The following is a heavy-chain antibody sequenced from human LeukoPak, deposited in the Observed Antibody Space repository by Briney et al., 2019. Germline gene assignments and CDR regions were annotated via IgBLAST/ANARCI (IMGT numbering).Heavy chain of an antibody. CDR3: ARELIVGATGFVY. Sequence: SETLSLTCNVSGASISSSTYHWGWIRQPPGKGLEWIASIYYRGRTYYNPSLKSRVTISVDTSKNQFSLKLSSVTAADTAVYYCARELIVGATGFVYWGQGTLVTVSS. V-gene: IGHV4-39*07. CDR1: GASISSSTYH. D-gene: IGHD1-26*01. CDR2: IYYRGRT. J-gene: IGHJ4*02.